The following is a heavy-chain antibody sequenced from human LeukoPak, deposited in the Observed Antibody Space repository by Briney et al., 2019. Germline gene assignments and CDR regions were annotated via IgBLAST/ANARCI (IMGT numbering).Heavy chain of an antibody. V-gene: IGHV3-9*01. J-gene: IGHJ6*02. CDR1: GFTFDDYA. D-gene: IGHD3-10*01. CDR3: AKSKIRFGELLGYYYYYGMDV. CDR2: ITWNSASI. Sequence: SLRLSCAASGFTFDDYAMHWVRQAPGKGLEWVSGITWNSASIGYADSVKGRFTISRDNSKNTLYLQMNSLRAEDTAVYYCAKSKIRFGELLGYYYYYGMDVWGQGTTVTVSS.